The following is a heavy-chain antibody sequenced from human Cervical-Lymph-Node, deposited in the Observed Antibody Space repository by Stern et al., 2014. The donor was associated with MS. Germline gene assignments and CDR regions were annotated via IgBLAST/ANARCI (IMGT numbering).Heavy chain of an antibody. J-gene: IGHJ6*02. CDR2: IITRSTNL. CDR1: GFTFNNHA. CDR3: ARINSKILYGMDV. V-gene: IGHV3-21*06. Sequence: EVQLLESGGGVVKPGGSLRLSCAASGFTFNNHAMNWVRQAPGKGLEWVSSIITRSTNLYYADSVRGRFTISRDNAQNLMYLQMNSLTIEDTAVYYCARINSKILYGMDVWGPGTTVTVSS.